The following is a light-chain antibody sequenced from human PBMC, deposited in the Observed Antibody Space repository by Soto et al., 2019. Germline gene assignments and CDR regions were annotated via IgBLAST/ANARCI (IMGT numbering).Light chain of an antibody. CDR1: SSDVGGYNY. Sequence: QSALPQPASVSGSPGQSITISCTGTSSDVGGYNYVSWYQQHPGKAPKLMIYDVSNRPSGVSNRFSGSKSGNTASLTISGLQAEDDADYYCSSYTSSSTYVVFGGGTKVTVL. CDR2: DVS. CDR3: SSYTSSSTYVV. V-gene: IGLV2-14*01. J-gene: IGLJ2*01.